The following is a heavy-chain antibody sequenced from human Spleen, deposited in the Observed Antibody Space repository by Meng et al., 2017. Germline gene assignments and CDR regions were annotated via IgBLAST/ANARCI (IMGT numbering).Heavy chain of an antibody. V-gene: IGHV1-2*06. J-gene: IGHJ4*02. CDR2: IDPKSDNT. CDR1: GYTFTSYY. Sequence: HVQLVQSWAGVKKPGASWKVSCKASGYTFTSYYMHWVRQAPGQGLEWMGRIDPKSDNTHYAQKFQGRVTMTRDTSISTAYMELSGLRSDDTAMYYCARDEDISAAGKLFGDYWGQGTLVTVSS. D-gene: IGHD6-25*01. CDR3: ARDEDISAAGKLFGDY.